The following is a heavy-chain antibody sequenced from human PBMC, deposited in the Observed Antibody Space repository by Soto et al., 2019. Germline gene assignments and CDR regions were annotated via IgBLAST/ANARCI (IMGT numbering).Heavy chain of an antibody. CDR2: INHSGTT. V-gene: IGHV4-34*01. D-gene: IGHD6-25*01. CDR3: ARGRGYVYGSNFYGLDV. J-gene: IGHJ6*02. Sequence: LTCGVYRGSFSGFYWSWVRQTPGGGLEWIGEINHSGTTNYNPSFQNRVTISVDKSTNNFSLKMTSVTAADAAVYYCARGRGYVYGSNFYGLDVWGQGTTVTVSS. CDR1: RGSFSGFY.